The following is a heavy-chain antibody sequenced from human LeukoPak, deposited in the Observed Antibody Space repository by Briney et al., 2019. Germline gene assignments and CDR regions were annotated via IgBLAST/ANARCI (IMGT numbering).Heavy chain of an antibody. CDR1: GGSISSSSYY. CDR2: IYYSGST. Sequence: SETLSLTCTVSGGSISSSSYYWGWIRQPPGKGLEWIGSIYYSGSTYYNPSLKSRVTISVDTSKNQFSLKLSSVTAADMAVYYCARAFGVFWGQGTLVTVSS. CDR3: ARAFGVF. V-gene: IGHV4-39*07. D-gene: IGHD3-10*01. J-gene: IGHJ4*02.